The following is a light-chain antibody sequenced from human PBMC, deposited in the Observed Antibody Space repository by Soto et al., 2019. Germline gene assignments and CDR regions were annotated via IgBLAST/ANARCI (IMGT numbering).Light chain of an antibody. Sequence: QSVLTQPASVSGSPGQSITISCTGTSSDVGSYKLVSWYQQYPGKGPILIIYAEDKRPPGVSDRFSGSRSSNTASLTISGLQPEDEADYYCCSYAGRTTYVFGSGTKLTVL. CDR2: AED. V-gene: IGLV2-23*01. J-gene: IGLJ1*01. CDR3: CSYAGRTTYV. CDR1: SSDVGSYKL.